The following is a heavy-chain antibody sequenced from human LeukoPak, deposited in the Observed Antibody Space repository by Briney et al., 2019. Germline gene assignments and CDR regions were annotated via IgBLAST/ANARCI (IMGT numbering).Heavy chain of an antibody. V-gene: IGHV4-30-4*01. Sequence: PSETLSLTCTVSGGSISSGDYYWSWIRQPPGKGLEWIGYIYYSGSTYYNPSLKSRVTISVDTSKNQFSLKLSSVTAADTAVYYCARDAQYNYYDSSGGLDYWGQGTLVTVSS. CDR2: IYYSGST. CDR3: ARDAQYNYYDSSGGLDY. J-gene: IGHJ4*02. CDR1: GGSISSGDYY. D-gene: IGHD3-22*01.